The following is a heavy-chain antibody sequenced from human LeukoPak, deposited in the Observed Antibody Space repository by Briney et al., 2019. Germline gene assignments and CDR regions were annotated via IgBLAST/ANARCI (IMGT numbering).Heavy chain of an antibody. V-gene: IGHV6-1*01. D-gene: IGHD1-26*01. Sequence: SQTLSLTSAISGDTVLSTSGVWNWIRQSPSRGLEWLGRTYYRSKWYDDYAVSVRSRITINPDTSKNQFSLQLTSVTPEDTDVYYCARGWNSGIFWYWGQGTLVTVSS. CDR3: ARGWNSGIFWY. CDR2: TYYRSKWYD. J-gene: IGHJ4*02. CDR1: GDTVLSTSGV.